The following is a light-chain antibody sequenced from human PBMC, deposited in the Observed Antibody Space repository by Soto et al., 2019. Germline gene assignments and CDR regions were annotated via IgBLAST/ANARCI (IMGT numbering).Light chain of an antibody. CDR2: EVS. V-gene: IGLV2-14*01. J-gene: IGLJ1*01. CDR1: RSDVGGYNY. Sequence: QSAPTQPSSVSGCPGQSISISCTGTRSDVGGYNYVAWYQQHPGKAPKLMIYEVSNRPSRVSNRLSGYKSGNTACLTISGPQAEDEADYYCSSYTISTTSDVLGTGTNVTVL. CDR3: SSYTISTTSDV.